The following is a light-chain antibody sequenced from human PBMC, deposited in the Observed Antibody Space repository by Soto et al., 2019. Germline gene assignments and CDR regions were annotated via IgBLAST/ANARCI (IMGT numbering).Light chain of an antibody. CDR2: DAS. CDR1: QSISSW. V-gene: IGKV1-5*01. Sequence: DIQIPQSPSTLSASVGARVTITCRASQSISSWLAWYQQKPGKAPKLLIYDASSLESGVPSRFSGRGSGTEFTLTISSLQPDDFATYYCQQYNSYWTFGQGTKVDIK. J-gene: IGKJ1*01. CDR3: QQYNSYWT.